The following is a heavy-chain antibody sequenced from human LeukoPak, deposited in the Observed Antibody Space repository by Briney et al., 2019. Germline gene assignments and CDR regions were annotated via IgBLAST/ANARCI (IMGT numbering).Heavy chain of an antibody. CDR3: ARSPHILTGENFDY. J-gene: IGHJ4*02. CDR1: GYSFTAYY. D-gene: IGHD3-9*01. V-gene: IGHV1-2*02. CDR2: INPNSGGT. Sequence: ASVKVSFKASGYSFTAYYMHWVRQPPGQGLEWMGWINPNSGGTNYAQKFQGRVTMTRDTSITTAYMEMSRLRSDDTALYYCARSPHILTGENFDYWGQGTLVTVSS.